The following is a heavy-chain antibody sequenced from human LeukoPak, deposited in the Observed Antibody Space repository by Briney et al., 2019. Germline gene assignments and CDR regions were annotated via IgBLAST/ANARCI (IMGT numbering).Heavy chain of an antibody. CDR1: GFTFDDYA. CDR3: VXEXXLLEVALDI. D-gene: IGHD2-15*01. J-gene: IGHJ3*02. Sequence: GGSLRLSCAASGFTFDDYAMHWVRQAPGKGLEWVSGISWNSGTIDYADSVKGRFTTSRDNAKKSLYLQMNSLRTEDTALYYCVXEXXLLEVALDIWGQGTMVTVSS. CDR2: ISWNSGTI. V-gene: IGHV3-9*01.